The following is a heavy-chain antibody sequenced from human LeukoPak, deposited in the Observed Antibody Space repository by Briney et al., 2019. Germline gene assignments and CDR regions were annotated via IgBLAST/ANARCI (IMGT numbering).Heavy chain of an antibody. CDR2: IIPIFGIA. CDR3: ARDLTMVRGVPDGFDY. Sequence: SVKVSCKASGGTFSSYAISWVRQAPGQGLEWMGRIIPIFGIANYAQKFQGRVTITADKSTSTAYMELSSLRSEDTAVYYCARDLTMVRGVPDGFDYWGQGTLVTVST. D-gene: IGHD3-10*01. J-gene: IGHJ4*02. CDR1: GGTFSSYA. V-gene: IGHV1-69*04.